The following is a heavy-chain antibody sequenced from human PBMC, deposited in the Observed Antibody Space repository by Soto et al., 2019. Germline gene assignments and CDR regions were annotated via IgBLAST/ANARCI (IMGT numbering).Heavy chain of an antibody. J-gene: IGHJ4*02. CDR3: ARVALSCTNGVCYIDY. D-gene: IGHD2-8*01. Sequence: PGGSLRLSCAASGFTFSSYSMNWVRQAPGKGLEWVSYISSSSSTIYYADSVEGRFTISRDNAKNSLYLQMNSLRDEDTAVYYCARVALSCTNGVCYIDYWGQGTLVTVSS. CDR2: ISSSSSTI. CDR1: GFTFSSYS. V-gene: IGHV3-48*02.